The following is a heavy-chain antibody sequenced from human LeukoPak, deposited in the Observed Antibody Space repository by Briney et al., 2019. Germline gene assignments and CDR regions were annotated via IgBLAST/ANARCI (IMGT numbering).Heavy chain of an antibody. D-gene: IGHD4-11*01. Sequence: GGSMRLSCAASGLTFSNYAMIWVRQAPGKGLEWVSGISGSGTVTFYADSVKGRFTISRDNFKNTLYLQLNSLRAEDTAVYYCVKNGATVPLYYFDSWGLGTLVVVSS. CDR1: GLTFSNYA. CDR2: ISGSGTVT. CDR3: VKNGATVPLYYFDS. J-gene: IGHJ4*02. V-gene: IGHV3-23*01.